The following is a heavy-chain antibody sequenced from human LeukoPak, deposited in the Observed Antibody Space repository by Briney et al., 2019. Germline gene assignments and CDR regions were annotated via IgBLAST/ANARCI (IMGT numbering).Heavy chain of an antibody. J-gene: IGHJ4*02. CDR1: GFTFSKNA. CDR2: ISVDGRDL. D-gene: IGHD3-10*01. CDR3: ARDKSAAADYYLDF. Sequence: PGRSLRLSCAASGFTFSKNAMHWVRQAPGKGLEWVAVISVDGRDLYHADSAKGRFTISRDNSKNTLHLQMTSLRTDDTAVYYCARDKSAAADYYLDFWGQGTLVTVSS. V-gene: IGHV3-30*04.